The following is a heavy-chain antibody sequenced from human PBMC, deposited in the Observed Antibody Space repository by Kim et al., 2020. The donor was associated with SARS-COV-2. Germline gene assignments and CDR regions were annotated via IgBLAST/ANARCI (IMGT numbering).Heavy chain of an antibody. V-gene: IGHV1-3*01. CDR3: AREGSGSYNWLDP. Sequence: YSQNFQGRVTFTRDTSATTAYMELTSLTCKDTAVYYCAREGSGSYNWLDPWGQGTLVTVSS. D-gene: IGHD3-10*01. J-gene: IGHJ5*02.